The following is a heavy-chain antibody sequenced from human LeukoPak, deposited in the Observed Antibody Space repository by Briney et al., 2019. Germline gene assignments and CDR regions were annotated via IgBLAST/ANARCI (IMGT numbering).Heavy chain of an antibody. J-gene: IGHJ4*02. V-gene: IGHV1-18*01. CDR1: GYTFSTYA. Sequence: ASVKVSCKASGYTFSTYAISWVRQAPGQGLEWMGWVSAYYGNTTYAQKFQGRVTMTTDTSTSTPYMELRSVRSDDTAVYYCARDPNAMVTSLFDSWGQGTLVTVSS. CDR2: VSAYYGNT. D-gene: IGHD5-18*01. CDR3: ARDPNAMVTSLFDS.